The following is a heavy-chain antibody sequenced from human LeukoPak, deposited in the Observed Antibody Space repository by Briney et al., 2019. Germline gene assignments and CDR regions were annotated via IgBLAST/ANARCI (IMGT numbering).Heavy chain of an antibody. D-gene: IGHD1-1*01. CDR1: EFSFITYW. V-gene: IGHV3-11*04. Sequence: GGSLRLSCAASEFSFITYWMSWIRQAPGKGLEWVSYISSSGSTIYYADSVKGRFTISRDNAKNSLYLQMNSLRAEDTAVYYCARAPGYGAAYYFDYWGQGTLVTVSS. CDR3: ARAPGYGAAYYFDY. CDR2: ISSSGSTI. J-gene: IGHJ4*02.